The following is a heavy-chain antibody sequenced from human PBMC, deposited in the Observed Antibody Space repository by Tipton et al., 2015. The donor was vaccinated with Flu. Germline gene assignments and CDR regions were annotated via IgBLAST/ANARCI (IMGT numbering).Heavy chain of an antibody. V-gene: IGHV3-30-3*01. CDR1: GFTFSSYA. D-gene: IGHD1-1*01. Sequence: RSLRLSCAASGFTFSSYAMHWVRQAPGKGLEWVAVISYDGGDKYYGDSVKGRFTISRDNSKNTLYLQMNSLRAEDTAVYYCAKERNGAFDYWGQGTLVTVSS. CDR2: ISYDGGDK. CDR3: AKERNGAFDY. J-gene: IGHJ4*02.